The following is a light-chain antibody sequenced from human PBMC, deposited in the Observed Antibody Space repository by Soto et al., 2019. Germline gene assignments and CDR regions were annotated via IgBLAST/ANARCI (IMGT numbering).Light chain of an antibody. CDR3: QQYGSSPPT. J-gene: IGKJ1*01. CDR1: QSVSSSY. V-gene: IGKV3-20*01. CDR2: GAS. Sequence: IVLSQSPATLSLSPGERATLSCRASQSVSSSYLAWYQQKPGQAPRIIIFGASGRATGTPDRFSGSGSGTDFTLTINRLEPEDFALYYCQQYGSSPPTFGQGSIVDVK.